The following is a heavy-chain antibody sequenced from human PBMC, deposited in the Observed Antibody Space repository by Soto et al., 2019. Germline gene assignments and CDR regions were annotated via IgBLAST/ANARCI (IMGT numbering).Heavy chain of an antibody. CDR1: GYTFTRYG. CDR2: MNPNSGNT. D-gene: IGHD6-13*01. J-gene: IGHJ6*02. V-gene: IGHV1-8*01. Sequence: ASVKVSCKASGYTFTRYGINWVRQATGQGLEWMGWMNPNSGNTGYAQKFQGRVTMTRNTSISTAYMELSSLRSEDTAVYYCARAYSSSWYVRRNYYYGMDVWGQGTTVTVSS. CDR3: ARAYSSSWYVRRNYYYGMDV.